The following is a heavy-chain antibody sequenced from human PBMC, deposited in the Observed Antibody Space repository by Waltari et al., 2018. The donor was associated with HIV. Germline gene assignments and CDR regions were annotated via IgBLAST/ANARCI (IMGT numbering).Heavy chain of an antibody. CDR1: GYTFTSYD. V-gene: IGHV1-8*01. J-gene: IGHJ4*02. Sequence: QVQLVQSGAEVKKPGASVKVSCKASGYTFTSYDINWVRQATGQGLEWMGWMNPNSGNTGYEKKFQGRVTMTRNTSISTAYMELSGLRSEDTAVYYCARRYDSGTNIAGYWGQGTLVTVSS. D-gene: IGHD3-10*01. CDR3: ARRYDSGTNIAGY. CDR2: MNPNSGNT.